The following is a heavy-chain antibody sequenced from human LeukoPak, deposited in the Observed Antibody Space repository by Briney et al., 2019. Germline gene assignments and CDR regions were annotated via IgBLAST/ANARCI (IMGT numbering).Heavy chain of an antibody. CDR1: GGTFSSYA. Sequence: AASVKVSCKASGGTFSSYAISWVRQAPGQGLEWMGRIIPILGIANYAQRFQGRVTITADKSTSTAYMELSSLRSEDTAVYYCARFGYSYGLAYWGQGTLVTVSS. J-gene: IGHJ4*02. D-gene: IGHD5-18*01. CDR2: IIPILGIA. CDR3: ARFGYSYGLAY. V-gene: IGHV1-69*04.